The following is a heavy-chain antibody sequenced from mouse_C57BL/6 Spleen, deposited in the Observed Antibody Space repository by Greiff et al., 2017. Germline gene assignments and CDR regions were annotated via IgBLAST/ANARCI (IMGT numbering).Heavy chain of an antibody. CDR3: ATDSSGPGAY. V-gene: IGHV1-22*01. CDR2: INPNNGGT. J-gene: IGHJ3*01. D-gene: IGHD3-2*02. Sequence: LVEPGASVKMSCKAPGYTFTDYNMPWVKQSHGKSLEWIGYINPNNGGTSYNQKFKGKATCTVNKSSSTAYMKLRGLTSEDSAVYYWATDSSGPGAYWGQGTLVTVSA. CDR1: GYTFTDYN.